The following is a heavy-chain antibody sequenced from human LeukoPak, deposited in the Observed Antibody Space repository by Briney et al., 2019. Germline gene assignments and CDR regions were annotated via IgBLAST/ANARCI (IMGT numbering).Heavy chain of an antibody. V-gene: IGHV4-34*01. CDR3: AIYSGSYYFDY. J-gene: IGHJ4*02. CDR2: INHSGST. Sequence: PSETLSLTCAVYGGSFSGYYWSWIRQPPGKGLEWIGEINHSGSTNYNPSLKSRVTISVDTSKNQFSLKLSSVTAADTAVYYCAIYSGSYYFDYWGQGTLVTVSS. CDR1: GGSFSGYY. D-gene: IGHD1-26*01.